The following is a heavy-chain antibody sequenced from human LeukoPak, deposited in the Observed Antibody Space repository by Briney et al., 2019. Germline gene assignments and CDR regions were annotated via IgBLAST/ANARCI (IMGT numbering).Heavy chain of an antibody. V-gene: IGHV4-39*07. D-gene: IGHD1-1*01. Sequence: SETLSLTCTVSGGSISSSSYYWGWIRQPPGKGLEWIGSIYYSGSTYYNPSLKSRVTISVDTSKNQFSLKLSSVTAADTAVYYCARDQKQLHSNTVNNWFDPWGQGTLVTVSS. CDR1: GGSISSSSYY. J-gene: IGHJ5*02. CDR2: IYYSGST. CDR3: ARDQKQLHSNTVNNWFDP.